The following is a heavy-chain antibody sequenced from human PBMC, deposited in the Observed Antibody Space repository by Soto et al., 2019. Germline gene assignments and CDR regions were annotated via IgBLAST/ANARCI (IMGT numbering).Heavy chain of an antibody. CDR1: GFNFIVSG. CDR2: IRSKSNNYAT. Sequence: LRLSCTASGFNFIVSGVHWVRQASGKGLEWVGRIRSKSNNYATVYAESVKSRFTISRDDSKNTAYLQINSLRSEDTAVYYCTRTGLTSSNWFPWFDPWGQGTLVTVSS. CDR3: TRTGLTSSNWFPWFDP. V-gene: IGHV3-73*01. J-gene: IGHJ5*02. D-gene: IGHD2-2*01.